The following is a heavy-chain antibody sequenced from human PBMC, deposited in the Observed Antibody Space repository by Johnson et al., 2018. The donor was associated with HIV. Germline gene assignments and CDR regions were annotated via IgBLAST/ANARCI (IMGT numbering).Heavy chain of an antibody. D-gene: IGHD2-2*01. CDR3: ARGDIVVVPAATRAQDAFDI. Sequence: VLLVESGGGVVQPGRSLRLSCAASGFTFSSYAMHWVRQAPGKGLEWVSGITWNGGSTGYADSVKGRFTISRDNAKNSLYLQMNSLRAEDTAVYYCARGDIVVVPAATRAQDAFDIWGQGTMVTVSS. J-gene: IGHJ3*02. CDR1: GFTFSSYA. V-gene: IGHV3-20*04. CDR2: ITWNGGST.